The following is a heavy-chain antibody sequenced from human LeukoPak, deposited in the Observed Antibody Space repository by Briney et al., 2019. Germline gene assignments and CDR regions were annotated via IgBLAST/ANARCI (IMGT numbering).Heavy chain of an antibody. V-gene: IGHV4-59*11. CDR3: ATNYDFWSGYYQLGY. CDR1: GDSFSSHY. J-gene: IGHJ4*02. Sequence: PSETLSLTCAVSGDSFSSHYWTWIRQPPGRGLEWIGYISYIGTTNYNPSLKSRVTISIDTSKNQFSLKLSSVTTADTAVYYCATNYDFWSGYYQLGYWGQGTLVTVSS. D-gene: IGHD3-3*01. CDR2: ISYIGTT.